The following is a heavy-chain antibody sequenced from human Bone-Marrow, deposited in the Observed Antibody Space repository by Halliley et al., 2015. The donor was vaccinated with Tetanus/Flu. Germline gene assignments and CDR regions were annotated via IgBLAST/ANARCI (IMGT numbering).Heavy chain of an antibody. CDR2: IHHSGTT. D-gene: IGHD3-22*01. J-gene: IGHJ4*02. CDR1: GDSISNCRW. CDR3: ARSLYYYESSGSCFFDS. V-gene: IGHV4-4*02. Sequence: TLSLTCAVSGDSISNCRWWSWGSQPPGKGLEWIGDIHHSGTTNYNPPLKSRVTLSVDKTKKRFSLKLTSVTAAGTAVYYCARSLYYYESSGSCFFDSWGQGTLVPVSS.